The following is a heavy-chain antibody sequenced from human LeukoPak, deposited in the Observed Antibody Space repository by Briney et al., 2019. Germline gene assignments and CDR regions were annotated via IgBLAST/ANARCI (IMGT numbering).Heavy chain of an antibody. CDR2: IRYDGSNK. V-gene: IGHV3-30*02. Sequence: PGGSLRLSCAASGFTFSSYGMHWVRQAPGKGLEWVAFIRYDGSNKYYADSVKGRFTISRDNSKNTLYLQMNSLRAEDAAVYYCAKDVGSKFDYWGQGTLVTVSS. J-gene: IGHJ4*02. CDR3: AKDVGSKFDY. CDR1: GFTFSSYG. D-gene: IGHD1-26*01.